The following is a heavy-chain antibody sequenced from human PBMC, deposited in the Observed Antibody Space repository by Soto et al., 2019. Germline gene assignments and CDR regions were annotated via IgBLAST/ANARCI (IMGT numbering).Heavy chain of an antibody. V-gene: IGHV4-59*01. CDR2: IYYSGST. CDR3: ARDMAGAGSPYYGMGV. CDR1: GGPISSYF. J-gene: IGHJ6*02. D-gene: IGHD6-13*01. Sequence: SGRTSRTCTVCGGPISSYFLCWTRHPPVKGLEWMGYIYYSGSTNYNPSLKSRVTISVDTSKNQFSLTLSSVTAADTAVYYCARDMAGAGSPYYGMGVWGEGPMVS.